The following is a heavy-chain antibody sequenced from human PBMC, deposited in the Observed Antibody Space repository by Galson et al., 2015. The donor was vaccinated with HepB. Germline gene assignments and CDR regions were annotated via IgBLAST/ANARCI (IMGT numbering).Heavy chain of an antibody. CDR1: AVVFGNDP. CDR3: ARDQGSCGGDCYQGGRFRADWYFDL. J-gene: IGHJ2*01. D-gene: IGHD2-21*02. V-gene: IGHV3-30-3*01. CDR2: VSYDGTDG. Sequence: LRHCCWAGAVVFGNDPMRWGGQAGGMGGRWGALVSYDGTDGCGADAVRGRFTISRDNAKNTLYVPLNSLRPEDTAVYYWARDQGSCGGDCYQGGRFRADWYFDLWGRGTLVTVSS.